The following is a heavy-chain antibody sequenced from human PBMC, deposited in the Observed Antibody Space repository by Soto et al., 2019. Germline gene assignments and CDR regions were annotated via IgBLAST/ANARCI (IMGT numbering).Heavy chain of an antibody. D-gene: IGHD4-4*01. V-gene: IGHV4-31*03. J-gene: IGHJ6*02. CDR3: ASSHDYSNPPSGFYYYGMDV. Sequence: SSETLSLTCTVSGGSISSGGYYWSWIRQHPGKGLEWIGYIYYSGSTYYNPSLKSRVTISVDTSKNQFSLKLSSVTAADTAVYYCASSHDYSNPPSGFYYYGMDVWGQGTTVTVSS. CDR2: IYYSGST. CDR1: GGSISSGGYY.